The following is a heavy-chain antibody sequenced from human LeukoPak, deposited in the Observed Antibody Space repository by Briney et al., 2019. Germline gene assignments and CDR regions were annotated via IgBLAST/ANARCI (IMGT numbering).Heavy chain of an antibody. CDR1: RYTFTSYG. Sequence: ASVKLSCKASRYTFTSYGISWVRQAPGHQLEWMGWISAYNGNTNYAQKLQGRVTMTTDTSTSRAYKELRSLRSDDTAVYYCARYSGSKYYFDYWGQGTLVTVSS. J-gene: IGHJ4*02. CDR3: ARYSGSKYYFDY. D-gene: IGHD1-26*01. CDR2: ISAYNGNT. V-gene: IGHV1-18*01.